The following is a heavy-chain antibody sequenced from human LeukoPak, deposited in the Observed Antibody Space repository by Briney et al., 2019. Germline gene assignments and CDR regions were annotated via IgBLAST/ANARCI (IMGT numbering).Heavy chain of an antibody. CDR2: ISGSGGST. Sequence: QTGGSLRLSCAASGFTFSSYAMSWVRQAPGKGLEWVSAISGSGGSTYYADSVKGRFTISRDNSKNTLYLQMNSLRAEDTAVYYCAKRDDFWSGYTDYWGQGTLVTVSS. D-gene: IGHD3-3*01. J-gene: IGHJ4*02. CDR3: AKRDDFWSGYTDY. CDR1: GFTFSSYA. V-gene: IGHV3-23*01.